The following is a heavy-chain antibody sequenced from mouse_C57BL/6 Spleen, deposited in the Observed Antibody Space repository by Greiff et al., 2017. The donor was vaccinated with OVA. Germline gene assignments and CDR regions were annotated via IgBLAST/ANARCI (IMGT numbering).Heavy chain of an antibody. CDR2: INPGSGGT. V-gene: IGHV1-54*01. Sequence: VQLQQSGAELVRPGTSVKVSCKASGYAFTNYLIEWVKQRPGQGLEWIGMINPGSGGTNYNEKFKGKATLTADKSSSTAYMQLSSLTSEDSAVYFCAREGYYGSSPIYAMDYWGQGTSVTVSS. J-gene: IGHJ4*01. CDR3: AREGYYGSSPIYAMDY. CDR1: GYAFTNYL. D-gene: IGHD1-1*01.